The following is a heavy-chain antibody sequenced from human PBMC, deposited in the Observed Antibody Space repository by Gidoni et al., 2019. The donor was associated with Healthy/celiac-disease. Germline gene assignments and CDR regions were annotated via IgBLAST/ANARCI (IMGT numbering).Heavy chain of an antibody. CDR2: IYYSGRT. J-gene: IGHJ3*02. Sequence: QVQLQESGPGLVKPSETLSLTCTVSGGSISSYYWSWIRQPPGKGLEWIGYIYYSGRTNYNPSLKSRVTISVDTSKNQFSLKLSSVTAADTAVYYCARGLGLRNYYDSSGLAGDAFDIWGQGTMVTVSS. CDR3: ARGLGLRNYYDSSGLAGDAFDI. D-gene: IGHD3-22*01. CDR1: GGSISSYY. V-gene: IGHV4-59*01.